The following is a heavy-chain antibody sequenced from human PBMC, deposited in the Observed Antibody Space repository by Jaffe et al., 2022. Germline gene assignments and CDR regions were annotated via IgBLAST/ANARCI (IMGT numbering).Heavy chain of an antibody. CDR3: ARTQSMVRGVIITGGFDY. D-gene: IGHD3-10*01. CDR2: ISSSGSTI. V-gene: IGHV3-48*03. Sequence: EVQLVESGGGLVQPGGSLRLSCAASGFTFSSYEMNWVRQAPGKGLEWVSYISSSGSTIYYADSVKGRFTISRDNAKNSLYLQMNSLRAEDTAVYYCARTQSMVRGVIITGGFDYWGQGTLVTVSS. CDR1: GFTFSSYE. J-gene: IGHJ4*02.